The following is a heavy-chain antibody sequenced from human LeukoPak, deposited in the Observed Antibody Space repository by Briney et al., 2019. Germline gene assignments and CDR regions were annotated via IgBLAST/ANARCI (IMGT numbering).Heavy chain of an antibody. J-gene: IGHJ1*01. CDR3: ARVPLGYCSSTSCYRGYFQH. CDR1: GGSFSGYY. CDR2: INHSGST. V-gene: IGHV4-34*01. D-gene: IGHD2-2*02. Sequence: PSETLSLTCAVYGGSFSGYYWSWIRQPPGKGLEWIGEINHSGSTNYNPSLKSRVTISVDTSKNQFSLKLSSVTAADTAVYYCARVPLGYCSSTSCYRGYFQHWGQRTLVTVSS.